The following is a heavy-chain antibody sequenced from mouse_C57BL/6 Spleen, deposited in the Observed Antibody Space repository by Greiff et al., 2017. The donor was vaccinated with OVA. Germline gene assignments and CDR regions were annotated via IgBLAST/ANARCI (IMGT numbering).Heavy chain of an antibody. CDR3: ARGGSRRDWFAY. J-gene: IGHJ3*01. CDR1: GYTFTSYW. CDR2: IHPNSGST. Sequence: VQLQQPGAELVKPGASVKLSCKASGYTFTSYWMHWVKQRPGQGLEWIGMIHPNSGSTNYNEKFKSKATLTVDKSSSTAYMQLSSLTSEDSAVYYCARGGSRRDWFAYWGQGTLVTVSA. V-gene: IGHV1-64*01.